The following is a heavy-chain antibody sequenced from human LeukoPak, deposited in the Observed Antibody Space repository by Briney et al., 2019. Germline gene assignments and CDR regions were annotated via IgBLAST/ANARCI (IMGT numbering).Heavy chain of an antibody. CDR3: ATGIGVILTQLDY. V-gene: IGHV4-34*01. CDR2: IYYSGTT. CDR1: GGSFSGYY. D-gene: IGHD3-9*01. J-gene: IGHJ4*02. Sequence: PSETLSLTCAVYGGSFSGYYWGWIRQPPGKVLEWIGSIYYSGTTYYNPSLKSRVTIAVDTSKNQFSLKLSSVTAADTAVYYCATGIGVILTQLDYWGQGTLVTVSS.